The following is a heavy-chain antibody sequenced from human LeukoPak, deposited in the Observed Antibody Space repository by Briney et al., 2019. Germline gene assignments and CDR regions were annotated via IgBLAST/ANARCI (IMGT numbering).Heavy chain of an antibody. CDR2: IYYSGST. CDR1: GGSIRSTSYY. V-gene: IGHV4-39*01. D-gene: IGHD2-2*01. J-gene: IGHJ4*02. Sequence: PSETLSLTCTVSGGSIRSTSYYWGWIRQPPGKGLEWIGSIYYSGSTHYNPSLKSRVTISVDTSKNQFSLKLSSVTAADTAVYYCASRYCTSTSCYSFDNWGQGTLVTVSS. CDR3: ASRYCTSTSCYSFDN.